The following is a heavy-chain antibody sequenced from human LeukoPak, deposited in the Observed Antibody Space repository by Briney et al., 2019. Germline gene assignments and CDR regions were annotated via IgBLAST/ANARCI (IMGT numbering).Heavy chain of an antibody. V-gene: IGHV4-61*02. J-gene: IGHJ4*02. CDR3: ARAGSWQGALDY. CDR1: GGSIESATSY. Sequence: SSQTLSLTCSISGGSIESATSYWSWIRQPAGKGLEWIGRTHSSGSTNYNPSLKSRVTISVDTSKNQFSLKLTSVTAADTAVYYCARAGSWQGALDYWGQGTLVTVSA. D-gene: IGHD6-13*01. CDR2: THSSGST.